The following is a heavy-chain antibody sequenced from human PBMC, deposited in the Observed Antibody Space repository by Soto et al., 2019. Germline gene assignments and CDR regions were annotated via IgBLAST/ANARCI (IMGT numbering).Heavy chain of an antibody. CDR1: GGSFSGYY. CDR2: IDHSGSS. V-gene: IGHV4-34*01. CDR3: AQFGIGYWKWFEP. Sequence: SETLSLTCGVYGGSFSGYYWNWIRQPPWKGLEWIGEIDHSGSSNFNPFLKSRVTISVDTSKNQFSLKLNSVTAADTGVYYCAQFGIGYWKWFEPWGQGTLVTVSS. J-gene: IGHJ5*02. D-gene: IGHD3-3*01.